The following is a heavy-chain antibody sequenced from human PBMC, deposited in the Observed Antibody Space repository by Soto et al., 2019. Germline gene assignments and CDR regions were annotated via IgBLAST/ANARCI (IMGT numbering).Heavy chain of an antibody. Sequence: GESLKISCKGSCYSFTSYWIGWVRQMPGKGLEWMGIIYPGDSDTRYSPSFQGQVTISADKSISTAYLQWSSLKASDTAIYYCARTAAAGKYYYGVDVWGQGTTVTVSS. V-gene: IGHV5-51*01. J-gene: IGHJ6*02. CDR3: ARTAAAGKYYYGVDV. CDR1: CYSFTSYW. D-gene: IGHD6-13*01. CDR2: IYPGDSDT.